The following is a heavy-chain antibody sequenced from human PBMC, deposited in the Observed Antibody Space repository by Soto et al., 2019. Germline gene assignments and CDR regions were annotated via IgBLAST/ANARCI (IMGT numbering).Heavy chain of an antibody. Sequence: EVQLLESGGGLVQPGGSLRLSCAASGFTFSSYAMRWVRQAPVKGLEWVSAISGSGGSTYYADSVQGRFTISRDNSKNTLYLQMNSLRAEDTAVYYCARQGSGSYYDYWGQGTLVTVSS. D-gene: IGHD1-26*01. CDR2: ISGSGGST. CDR1: GFTFSSYA. CDR3: ARQGSGSYYDY. V-gene: IGHV3-23*01. J-gene: IGHJ4*02.